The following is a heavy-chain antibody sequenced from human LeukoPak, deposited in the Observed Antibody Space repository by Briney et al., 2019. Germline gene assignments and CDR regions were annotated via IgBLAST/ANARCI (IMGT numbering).Heavy chain of an antibody. CDR3: AREGAYDFWSGYYYYYYMDV. CDR2: IKQDGSEK. V-gene: IGHV3-7*01. D-gene: IGHD3-3*01. J-gene: IGHJ6*03. Sequence: GGSLRLSCAASGFTFSSYSMSWVRQAPGKGLEWVANIKQDGSEKYYVDSVKGRFTIPRDNAKNSLYLQMNSLRAEDTAVYYCAREGAYDFWSGYYYYYYMDVWGKGTTVTVSS. CDR1: GFTFSSYS.